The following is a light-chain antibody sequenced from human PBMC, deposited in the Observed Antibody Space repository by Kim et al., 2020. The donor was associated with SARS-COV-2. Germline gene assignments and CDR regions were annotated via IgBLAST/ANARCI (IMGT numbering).Light chain of an antibody. Sequence: VSPGERATLSCRASESVSSNLAWYQQKPGQAPRLLIYGASTRATSIPARFSGSGSGTEFTLTISSLHSEDFAVYYCQQYKNWPPYTFGQGTKLEI. J-gene: IGKJ2*01. CDR2: GAS. CDR1: ESVSSN. CDR3: QQYKNWPPYT. V-gene: IGKV3-15*01.